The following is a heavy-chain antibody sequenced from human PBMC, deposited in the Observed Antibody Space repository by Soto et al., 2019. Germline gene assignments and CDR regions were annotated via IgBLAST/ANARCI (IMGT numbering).Heavy chain of an antibody. CDR2: IIPIFGTP. D-gene: IGHD5-12*01. CDR1: GVTFSRQD. CDR3: ATNEGRDGYSFDY. V-gene: IGHV1-69*13. Sequence: GASGKVCCKASGVTFSRQDMRWVRQAPGQGLEWMGGIIPIFGTPQYAEKFQDRVTITADESTSTAYMELSSLTSEDTAVYYCATNEGRDGYSFDYWGQGTLVTVSS. J-gene: IGHJ4*02.